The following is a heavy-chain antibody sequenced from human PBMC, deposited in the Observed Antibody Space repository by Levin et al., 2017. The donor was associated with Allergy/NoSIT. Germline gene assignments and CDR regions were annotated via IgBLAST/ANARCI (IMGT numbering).Heavy chain of an antibody. Sequence: PSETLSLTCTVSGGSISSSAYYWGWIRQPPGKGLEWIGSVDYRGSTYCNPSLKSRVTISVDTSKNQLSLKLTSVTAADTAVYYCARRHPAATGTGSWRFDTWGQGALVTVSS. CDR1: GGSISSSAYY. CDR3: ARRHPAATGTGSWRFDT. CDR2: VDYRGST. D-gene: IGHD6-13*01. J-gene: IGHJ5*02. V-gene: IGHV4-39*01.